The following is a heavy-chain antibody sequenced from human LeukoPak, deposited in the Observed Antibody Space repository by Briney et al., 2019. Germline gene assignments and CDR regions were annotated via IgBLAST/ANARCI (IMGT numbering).Heavy chain of an antibody. CDR3: ARSRYYDSSGYYSAFFFDY. J-gene: IGHJ4*02. CDR2: IYYSGST. V-gene: IGHV4-39*07. CDR1: GGSISSSSFY. D-gene: IGHD3-22*01. Sequence: PSETLSLTCTVSGGSISSSSFYWGWIRQPPGKGLEWIGSIYYSGSTNYNPSLKSRVTISVDTSKNQFSLKLSSVTAADTAVYYCARSRYYDSSGYYSAFFFDYWGQGTLVTVSS.